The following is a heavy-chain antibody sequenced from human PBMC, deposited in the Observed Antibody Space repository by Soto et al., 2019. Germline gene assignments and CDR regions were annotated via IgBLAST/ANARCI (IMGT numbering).Heavy chain of an antibody. CDR3: VRRHVSATGIDWFDP. D-gene: IGHD6-13*01. Sequence: ASVKVSCKASGYTFTSYGIHWVRQAPGQGLEWMGWINAANGDTKYSPKFQGRVTITRDTSASTAYMELSSLRSEDTAVYYCVRRHVSATGIDWFDPWGQGTLVTVSS. J-gene: IGHJ5*02. CDR2: INAANGDT. V-gene: IGHV1-3*01. CDR1: GYTFTSYG.